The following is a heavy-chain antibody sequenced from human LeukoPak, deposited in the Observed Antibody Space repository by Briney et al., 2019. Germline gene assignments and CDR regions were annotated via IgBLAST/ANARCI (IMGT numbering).Heavy chain of an antibody. CDR1: GFTFSSCW. V-gene: IGHV3-7*01. J-gene: IGHJ5*02. Sequence: GGSLRLSCAASGFTFSSCWMSWVRQAPGKGLEWVANIKQDGSEKYYVDSVKGRFTISRDNAENTLYLQMNSLRAEDAAVYYCARGYSSSWYNWLDPWGQGTLVTVSS. CDR2: IKQDGSEK. CDR3: ARGYSSSWYNWLDP. D-gene: IGHD6-13*01.